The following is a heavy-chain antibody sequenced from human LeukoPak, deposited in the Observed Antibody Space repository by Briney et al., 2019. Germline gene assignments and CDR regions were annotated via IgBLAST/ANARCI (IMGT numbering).Heavy chain of an antibody. Sequence: ASVKVSCKASGYTFTDYYMRWVRQAPGQGLEWMGWINPNSGGANYAQKFQGRVTMTWDTSITTVYMELTRLRSGDAAVYYYARDRARVTGLYYFDYWGQGALVTVSS. D-gene: IGHD2-21*02. CDR1: GYTFTDYY. V-gene: IGHV1-2*02. J-gene: IGHJ4*02. CDR3: ARDRARVTGLYYFDY. CDR2: INPNSGGA.